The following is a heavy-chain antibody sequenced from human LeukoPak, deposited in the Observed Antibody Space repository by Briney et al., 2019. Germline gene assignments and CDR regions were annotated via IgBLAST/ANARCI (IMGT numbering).Heavy chain of an antibody. D-gene: IGHD6-19*01. CDR2: IKQDGSEK. J-gene: IGHJ6*02. V-gene: IGHV3-7*01. CDR3: ARENVAGTDYYYGMDV. Sequence: GGSLRLSCAASGFTFSSYWMGWVRQAPGKGLEWVANIKQDGSEKYYVDSVKGRFTISRDNAKNSLYLQMNSLRAEDTAVYYCARENVAGTDYYYGMDVWGQGTTVTVSS. CDR1: GFTFSSYW.